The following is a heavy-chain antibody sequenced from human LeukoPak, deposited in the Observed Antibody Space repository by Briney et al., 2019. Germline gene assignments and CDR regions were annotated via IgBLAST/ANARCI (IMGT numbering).Heavy chain of an antibody. CDR2: INHSGST. CDR3: ARVSIAAAFFDY. J-gene: IGHJ4*02. Sequence: SETLSPTCAVYGGSFSGYYWSWMRQPPGKGLEWIGEINHSGSTNYNPSLKSRVTISVDTSKNQFSLKLSSVTAADTAVYYCARVSIAAAFFDYWGQGTLVTVSS. D-gene: IGHD6-13*01. CDR1: GGSFSGYY. V-gene: IGHV4-34*01.